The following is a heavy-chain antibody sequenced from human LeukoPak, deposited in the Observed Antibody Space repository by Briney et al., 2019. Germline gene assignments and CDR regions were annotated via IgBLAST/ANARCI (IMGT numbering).Heavy chain of an antibody. J-gene: IGHJ3*02. Sequence: GGSLRLSCAASGFTFSDYYMTWIRQPPGKGLEWVSYISSSGSTIYYADSVKGRFTISRDNAKNSLYLQMNSLRAEDTAVYYCARDGRVGTTADAFDIWGQGTMVTVSS. V-gene: IGHV3-11*01. D-gene: IGHD1-7*01. CDR3: ARDGRVGTTADAFDI. CDR2: ISSSGSTI. CDR1: GFTFSDYY.